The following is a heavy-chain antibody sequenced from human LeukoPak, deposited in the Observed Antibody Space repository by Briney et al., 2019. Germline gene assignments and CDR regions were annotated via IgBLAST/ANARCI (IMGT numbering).Heavy chain of an antibody. CDR3: AREGDGYYYYMDV. D-gene: IGHD5-24*01. V-gene: IGHV3-48*03. J-gene: IGHJ6*03. Sequence: GGSLRLSCAASGFTFSSYEMNWVRQAPGKGLEGVSYISSSGSTIYYADSVKGRFTISRDNAKHSLYLQMNSLRAEDTAVYYCAREGDGYYYYMDVWGKGTTVTISS. CDR2: ISSSGSTI. CDR1: GFTFSSYE.